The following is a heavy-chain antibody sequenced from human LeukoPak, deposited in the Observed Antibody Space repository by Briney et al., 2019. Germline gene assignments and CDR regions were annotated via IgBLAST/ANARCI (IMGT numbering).Heavy chain of an antibody. V-gene: IGHV4-59*01. Sequence: SETLSLTCTVSGASISSYYWSWIRQPPGKGLESIGYVSYSGSTNYNPSLKSRVTISVDTSKNQFSLKLSSVTAADTAVYYCARASSPPVAGFDYWGQGTLVTVSS. J-gene: IGHJ4*02. D-gene: IGHD6-13*01. CDR3: ARASSPPVAGFDY. CDR2: VSYSGST. CDR1: GASISSYY.